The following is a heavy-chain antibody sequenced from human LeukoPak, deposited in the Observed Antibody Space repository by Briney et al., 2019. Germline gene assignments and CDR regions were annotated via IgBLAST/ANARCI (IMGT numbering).Heavy chain of an antibody. D-gene: IGHD6-6*01. CDR1: GGTFSSYA. Sequence: ALVKVSCKASGGTFSSYAISWVRQSPGQGLEWMGGIIPIFGTANYAQKFQGRVTITTDESTCTAYMELSSLRSEDTAVYYCARDRSIAARPGPLDYWGQGTLVTVSS. V-gene: IGHV1-69*05. CDR3: ARDRSIAARPGPLDY. CDR2: IIPIFGTA. J-gene: IGHJ4*02.